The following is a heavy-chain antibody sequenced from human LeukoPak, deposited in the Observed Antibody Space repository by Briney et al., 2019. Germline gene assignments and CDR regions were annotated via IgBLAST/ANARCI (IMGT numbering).Heavy chain of an antibody. J-gene: IGHJ4*02. D-gene: IGHD6-13*01. CDR2: IYDSGNT. Sequence: PSQTLSLTCTVSGGSISSGGYYWSWIRQHPGKGPEWIGYIYDSGNTYYNPSLKSRVTISVDTSKNQFSLKLSSVTAADTAVYYCASSYSNSWYDYWGQGTLVTVSS. V-gene: IGHV4-31*03. CDR1: GGSISSGGYY. CDR3: ASSYSNSWYDY.